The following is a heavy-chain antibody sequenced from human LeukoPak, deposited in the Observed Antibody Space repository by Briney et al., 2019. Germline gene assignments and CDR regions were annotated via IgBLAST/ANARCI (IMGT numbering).Heavy chain of an antibody. J-gene: IGHJ6*02. D-gene: IGHD5-24*01. Sequence: SVKVSCKASGFTFSSSAMQWVRQARGQRLEWIGWIVVGSGNTNYAQKFQERVTITRDMSTSTAYMELSGLRSEDTAVYYCAAGLEAATNMLDYYYYGMDVWGQGTTVTVS. V-gene: IGHV1-58*02. CDR2: IVVGSGNT. CDR1: GFTFSSSA. CDR3: AAGLEAATNMLDYYYYGMDV.